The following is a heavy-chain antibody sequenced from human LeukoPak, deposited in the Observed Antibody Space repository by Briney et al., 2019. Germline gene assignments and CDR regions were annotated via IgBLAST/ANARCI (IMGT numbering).Heavy chain of an antibody. CDR1: GFSFSSYA. Sequence: PGGSLRLSCAASGFSFSSYAMSWVRQAPGKGLEWVSGISDSGGSTFYADSVKGRFTISRDNSKKKLFLQVDSLRVEDTAVYYCAKGKINHNGAFDAWGQGTGVTVSS. CDR3: AKGKINHNGAFDA. J-gene: IGHJ3*01. CDR2: ISDSGGST. V-gene: IGHV3-23*01. D-gene: IGHD2-8*01.